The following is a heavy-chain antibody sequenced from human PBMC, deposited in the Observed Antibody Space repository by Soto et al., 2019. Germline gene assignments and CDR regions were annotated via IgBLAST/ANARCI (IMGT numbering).Heavy chain of an antibody. Sequence: GGSLRLSCAASGFTFSSYAMSWVRQAPGKGLEWVSAISGSGGSTYYADSVKGRFTISRDNSKNTLYLQMNSLRAEDTAVYYCAKGYGSGKDYYYGMDVWGQGTTVTVSS. CDR2: ISGSGGST. J-gene: IGHJ6*02. D-gene: IGHD3-10*01. CDR1: GFTFSSYA. CDR3: AKGYGSGKDYYYGMDV. V-gene: IGHV3-23*01.